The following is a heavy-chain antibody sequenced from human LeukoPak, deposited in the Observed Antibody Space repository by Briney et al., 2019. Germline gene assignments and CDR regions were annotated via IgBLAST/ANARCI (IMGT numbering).Heavy chain of an antibody. V-gene: IGHV3-33*01. D-gene: IGHD6-13*01. CDR2: IWYDGSTK. Sequence: GESLRLSCAASGFTFSSFGMHWVRQSPGKGLEWVAVIWYDGSTKVYADSVKGRFTISRDNSRNTLYLQVNSLRAEDTAVYYCARDRYSSMWSVFEYWGQGALVTVSS. CDR1: GFTFSSFG. J-gene: IGHJ4*02. CDR3: ARDRYSSMWSVFEY.